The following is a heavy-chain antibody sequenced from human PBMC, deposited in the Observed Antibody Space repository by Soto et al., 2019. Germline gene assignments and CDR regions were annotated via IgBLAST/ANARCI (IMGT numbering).Heavy chain of an antibody. V-gene: IGHV4-38-2*01. CDR1: GHSISSGYY. CDR2: IYHSGNT. J-gene: IGHJ3*01. CDR3: ARGANIMATINDPLDV. D-gene: IGHD5-12*01. Sequence: TSETLSLTCGVSGHSISSGYYWGWIRQPPGRGLEWIGNIYHSGNTYYNPSLKSRVTISLDTSKNQFSLRLNSVTAADTAVYYCARGANIMATINDPLDVWGQGTMVTVSS.